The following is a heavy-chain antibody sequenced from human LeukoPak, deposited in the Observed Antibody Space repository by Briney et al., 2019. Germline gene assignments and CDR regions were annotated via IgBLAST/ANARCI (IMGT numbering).Heavy chain of an antibody. J-gene: IGHJ5*02. D-gene: IGHD4-11*01. Sequence: SETLSLTCTVSGGSISSGGYSWSWIRQHPGKGLEWIGYISYSGSTYHNPSLKSRVTISVDTSKKQFSLKLSSVTAADTAVYYCARDNSNFGWFDPWGQGTLVTVSS. CDR2: ISYSGST. CDR1: GGSISSGGYS. CDR3: ARDNSNFGWFDP. V-gene: IGHV4-31*03.